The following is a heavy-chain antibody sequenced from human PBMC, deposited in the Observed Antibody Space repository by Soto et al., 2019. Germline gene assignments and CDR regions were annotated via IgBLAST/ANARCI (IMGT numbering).Heavy chain of an antibody. CDR3: ARGTNWSSHY. CDR1: GAYSSEYY. J-gene: IGHJ4*01. Sequence: TLSLSCPAAGAYSSEYYFTWIRQSPGKGLVCIGYIYHTGSTSYNPSLKRRVTISFDTYKNQFSLKLSSVTAAVLAVYYCARGTNWSSHYCGQGTLVTVSS. CDR2: IYHTGST. V-gene: IGHV4-59*12. D-gene: IGHD1-20*01.